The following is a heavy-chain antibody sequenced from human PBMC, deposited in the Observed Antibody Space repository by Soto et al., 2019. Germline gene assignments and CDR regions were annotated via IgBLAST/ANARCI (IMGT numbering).Heavy chain of an antibody. J-gene: IGHJ6*02. Sequence: GASVKVSCKASGYTFTSYYMHWVRQALGQGLEWMGIINPSGGSTSYAQKFQGRVTMTRDTSTSTVYMELSSLRSEDTAVYYCARGITIFGVATCMDVWGQGTTVTVSS. CDR1: GYTFTSYY. CDR3: ARGITIFGVATCMDV. CDR2: INPSGGST. D-gene: IGHD3-3*01. V-gene: IGHV1-46*01.